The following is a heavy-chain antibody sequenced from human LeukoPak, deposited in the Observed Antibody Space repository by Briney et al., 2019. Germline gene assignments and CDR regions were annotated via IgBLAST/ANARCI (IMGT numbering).Heavy chain of an antibody. CDR2: IYYTGRT. Sequence: SETLSLTCTVSGASISSYYWSWIRQPPGKELEWIGYIYYTGRTNYSPSLKSRVTISVDTSRNQCSLNLRSVTAADTAVYYCATQISGPWSQGTLVTVSS. CDR1: GASISSYY. J-gene: IGHJ5*02. CDR3: ATQISGP. D-gene: IGHD7-27*01. V-gene: IGHV4-59*08.